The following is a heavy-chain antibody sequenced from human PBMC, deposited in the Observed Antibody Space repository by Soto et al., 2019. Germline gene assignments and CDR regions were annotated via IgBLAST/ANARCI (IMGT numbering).Heavy chain of an antibody. CDR1: GFTFSSYA. CDR3: AKADYDFWSGYYLYYYYGMDV. J-gene: IGHJ6*02. Sequence: GGSLRLSCAASGFTFSSYAMSWVRQAPGKGLEWVSAISGSGGSTYYADSVKGRFTISRDNSKNTLYLQMNSLRAEDTAVYYCAKADYDFWSGYYLYYYYGMDVWGQGTTVTVSS. CDR2: ISGSGGST. D-gene: IGHD3-3*01. V-gene: IGHV3-23*01.